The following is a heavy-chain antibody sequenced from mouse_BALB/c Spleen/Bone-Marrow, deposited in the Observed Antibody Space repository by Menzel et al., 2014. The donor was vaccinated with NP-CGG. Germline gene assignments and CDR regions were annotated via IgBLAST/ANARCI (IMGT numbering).Heavy chain of an antibody. J-gene: IGHJ1*01. V-gene: IGHV1-61*01. CDR2: IDPSDSET. D-gene: IGHD2-3*01. CDR3: ARSHGYYPYWYFDV. Sequence: PGRGLEWIGRIDPSDSETHYNQKFKDKATLTVDKSSSTAYIQLSSLTSEDSAVYYCARSHGYYPYWYFDVWGAGTTVTVSS.